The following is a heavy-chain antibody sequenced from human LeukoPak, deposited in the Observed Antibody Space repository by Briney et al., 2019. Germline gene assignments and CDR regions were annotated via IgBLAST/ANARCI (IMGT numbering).Heavy chain of an antibody. CDR2: INPNSGGT. V-gene: IGHV1-2*02. CDR3: ARDLRQLVNYFDP. CDR1: GYTFTGYY. Sequence: ASVTVSCKASGYTFTGYYMHWVRQAPGQGLEWMGWINPNSGGTNYAQKFQGRATMTRDTSISTAYMELNRLRSDDTAVYYCARDLRQLVNYFDPWGQGTLVTVSS. D-gene: IGHD6-13*01. J-gene: IGHJ5*02.